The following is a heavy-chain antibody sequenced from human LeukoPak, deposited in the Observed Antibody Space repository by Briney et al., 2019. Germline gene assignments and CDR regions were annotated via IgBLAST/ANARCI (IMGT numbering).Heavy chain of an antibody. D-gene: IGHD2-2*01. CDR3: AKGATYCSSTSCPDAFDI. CDR1: GFTFSSYA. V-gene: IGHV3-30-3*01. CDR2: ISYDGSNK. J-gene: IGHJ3*02. Sequence: PGRSLRLSCAASGFTFSSYAIHWVRQAPGKGLEWVSLISYDGSNKLYADSVKGRFTISRDNSKKTLYLQMNSLRTEDTAVYYCAKGATYCSSTSCPDAFDIWGQGTMATVSS.